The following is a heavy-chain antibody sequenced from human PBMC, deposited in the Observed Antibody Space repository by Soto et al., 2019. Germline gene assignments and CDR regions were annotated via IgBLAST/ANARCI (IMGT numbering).Heavy chain of an antibody. CDR2: FYYSEST. CDR1: GGSISSSSYY. CDR3: ATITIFGVVPNYFDY. J-gene: IGHJ4*02. V-gene: IGHV4-39*01. D-gene: IGHD3-3*01. Sequence: SETLSLTCAVSGGSISSSSYYWGWIRQPPGKGLEWIGSFYYSESTYYNPSLKSRVTISVDTSKNQFSLRLSSVTAADTAVYYCATITIFGVVPNYFDYWGQGTLVTVSS.